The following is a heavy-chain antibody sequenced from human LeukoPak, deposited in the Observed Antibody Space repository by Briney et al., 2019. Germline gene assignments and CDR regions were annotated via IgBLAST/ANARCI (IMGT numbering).Heavy chain of an antibody. CDR3: ARGTASRFQH. J-gene: IGHJ1*01. V-gene: IGHV4-30-2*01. CDR2: IYHPGST. Sequence: SETLSLTCTVSGGSISSSSYYWGWIRQPPGKGLEWIGYIYHPGSTYYNPSLKSRVTISIDRSKNQFSLRLSSVTAADTAVYYCARGTASRFQHWGQGTLVTVSS. CDR1: GGSISSSSYY.